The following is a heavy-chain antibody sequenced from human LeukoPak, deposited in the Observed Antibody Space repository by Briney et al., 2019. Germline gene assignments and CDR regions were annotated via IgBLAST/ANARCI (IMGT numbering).Heavy chain of an antibody. CDR2: ISGSGGST. CDR1: GFTFSSYA. CDR3: ARLGVMAGELYFDY. D-gene: IGHD5-24*01. V-gene: IGHV3-23*01. Sequence: PGGSLRLSCAASGFTFSSYAMSWVRQAPGKGLEWVSAISGSGGSTYYADSVKGRFTISRDNSKNTLYLQMNSLRAEDTAVYYCARLGVMAGELYFDYWGQGTLVTVSS. J-gene: IGHJ4*02.